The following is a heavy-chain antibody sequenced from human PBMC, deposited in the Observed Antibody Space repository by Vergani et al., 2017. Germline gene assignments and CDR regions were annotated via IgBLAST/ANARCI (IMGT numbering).Heavy chain of an antibody. Sequence: EVHLLESGGGLVQSGGSLRLSCAASGFTFSNSAVSWVRQAPGRGLAWVSSISGPGLSTYYADSVKGRFSISRDNSKNTVFLQMHSLRAEDKAIYYCVKEKIDMDSYFFCSWGHGILVTVSS. J-gene: IGHJ5*01. D-gene: IGHD2/OR15-2a*01. V-gene: IGHV3-23*01. CDR1: GFTFSNSA. CDR3: VKEKIDMDSYFFCS. CDR2: ISGPGLST.